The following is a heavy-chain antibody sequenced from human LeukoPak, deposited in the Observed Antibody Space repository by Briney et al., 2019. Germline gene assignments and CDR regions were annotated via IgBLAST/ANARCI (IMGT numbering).Heavy chain of an antibody. CDR3: ARDLRITMIVVVIRHYYGMDV. Sequence: SETLSLTCAVYGGSFSGYYWSWIRQPPGKGLEWIGEINHSGSTNYNPSLKSRVTISVDTSKNQFSLKLSSVTAADTAVYYCARDLRITMIVVVIRHYYGMDVWGQGTTVTVSS. CDR1: GGSFSGYY. CDR2: INHSGST. V-gene: IGHV4-34*01. J-gene: IGHJ6*02. D-gene: IGHD3-22*01.